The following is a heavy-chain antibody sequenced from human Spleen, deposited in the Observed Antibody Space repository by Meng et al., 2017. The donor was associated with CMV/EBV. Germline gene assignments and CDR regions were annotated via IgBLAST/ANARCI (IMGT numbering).Heavy chain of an antibody. CDR3: ARHSTEATISDY. CDR2: ISTSSAFI. CDR1: GFTFCPYA. Sequence: GESLKISCAASGFTFCPYAMNWVRQAPGKGLEWVSSISTSSAFIYYADSVKGRFPISRADGKNSVYLQMNSLRAEDTAVYYCARHSTEATISDYWGQGTLVTVSS. J-gene: IGHJ4*02. V-gene: IGHV3-21*01. D-gene: IGHD5-12*01.